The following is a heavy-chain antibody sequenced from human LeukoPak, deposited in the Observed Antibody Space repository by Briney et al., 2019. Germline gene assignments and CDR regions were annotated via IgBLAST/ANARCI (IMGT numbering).Heavy chain of an antibody. Sequence: GGSLRLSCAASGFSVSSNYMNWVRQAPGKGLEWVSAIYTGGTTYYADSVKGRFTISRDNSKNTLYLQMNSLRAEDTAVYYCARDKLGSGYSSDFDSWGREPWSPSPQ. CDR3: ARDKLGSGYSSDFDS. D-gene: IGHD6-19*01. CDR2: IYTGGTT. CDR1: GFSVSSNY. J-gene: IGHJ4*02. V-gene: IGHV3-66*01.